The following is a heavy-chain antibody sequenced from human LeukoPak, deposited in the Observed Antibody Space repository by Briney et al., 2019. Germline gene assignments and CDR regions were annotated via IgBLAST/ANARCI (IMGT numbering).Heavy chain of an antibody. CDR1: GFTFTSYA. Sequence: GGSLRLSCAASGFTFTSYAMNWVRQAPGKGLEWVSSISSTSSYIYYADSVKGRFTISRDNAKNSLYLQMNSLRAEDTAVYYCATGDGYKSDYWGQGTLVTVSS. D-gene: IGHD5-24*01. V-gene: IGHV3-21*01. CDR2: ISSTSSYI. J-gene: IGHJ4*02. CDR3: ATGDGYKSDY.